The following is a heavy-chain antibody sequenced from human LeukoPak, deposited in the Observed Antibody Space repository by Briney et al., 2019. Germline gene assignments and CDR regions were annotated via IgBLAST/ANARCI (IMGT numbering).Heavy chain of an antibody. CDR1: GYTFTDYY. J-gene: IGHJ4*02. Sequence: ASVKVSCKASGYTFTDYYMHRVRQAPGQGLEWMGWINPNSGGTNYAQNFQGRVAMNSDTSISTAYMELTRLRSDDTAVYYCARGSYYFSYEYWGQGTLVTVSS. V-gene: IGHV1-2*02. CDR2: INPNSGGT. D-gene: IGHD3-10*01. CDR3: ARGSYYFSYEY.